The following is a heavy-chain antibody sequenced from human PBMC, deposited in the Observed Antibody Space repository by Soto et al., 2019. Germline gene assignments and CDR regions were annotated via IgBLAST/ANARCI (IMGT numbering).Heavy chain of an antibody. CDR2: ISYDGSKK. CDR3: AKALEYGGNLPPFDY. D-gene: IGHD4-17*01. V-gene: IGHV3-30*18. Sequence: QVQLVESGGGVVQPGRSLRLSCAASGFTFSSYGMHWVRQAPGKVLEWVAVISYDGSKKNFADSVKGRFTISRDNSKNTLYMQMNSLRPDDTAVYYCAKALEYGGNLPPFDYWGQGTLVTVSS. J-gene: IGHJ4*02. CDR1: GFTFSSYG.